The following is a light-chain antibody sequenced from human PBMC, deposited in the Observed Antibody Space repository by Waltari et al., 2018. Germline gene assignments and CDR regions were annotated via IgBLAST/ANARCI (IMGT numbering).Light chain of an antibody. CDR1: QNVPVSY. V-gene: IGKV3D-20*01. CDR3: QQYGSSPMT. CDR2: DAS. J-gene: IGKJ5*01. Sequence: EIVFTQSPATLSLSPGARANLSCRASQNVPVSYLAWYQQSPGLPPRLLIHDASTRATGIPDRFRGSKSGTEFTLTISRLETDDFAVYFCQQYGSSPMTFGQGTRLEIK.